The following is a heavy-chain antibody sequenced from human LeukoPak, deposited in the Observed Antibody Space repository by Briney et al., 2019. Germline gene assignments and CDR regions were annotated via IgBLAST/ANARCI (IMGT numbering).Heavy chain of an antibody. CDR1: RFIFSSYA. CDR2: ISSNGGST. J-gene: IGHJ4*02. CDR3: ARGVLARGSSGWYFDY. Sequence: PGGSLRLSCAASRFIFSSYAMHWVRQAPGKGLEYVSAISSNGGSTYYANSVKGRSTISRDNSKNTLYLQMGSLRAEDMAVYYCARGVLARGSSGWYFDYWGQGTLVTVSS. V-gene: IGHV3-64*01. D-gene: IGHD6-19*01.